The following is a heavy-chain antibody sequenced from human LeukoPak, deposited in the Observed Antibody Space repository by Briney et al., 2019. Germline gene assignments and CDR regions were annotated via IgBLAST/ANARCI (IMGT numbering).Heavy chain of an antibody. CDR1: GGTFNSYA. V-gene: IGHV1-69*13. CDR3: ASNRDQQLVLQGWFDP. J-gene: IGHJ5*02. CDR2: IIPIFGTA. D-gene: IGHD6-13*01. Sequence: ASVKVSCKASGGTFNSYAISWVRQAPGQGLEWMGGIIPIFGTANYAQKFQGRVTITADESTSTAYMELSSLRSEDTAVYYCASNRDQQLVLQGWFDPWGQGTLVTVSS.